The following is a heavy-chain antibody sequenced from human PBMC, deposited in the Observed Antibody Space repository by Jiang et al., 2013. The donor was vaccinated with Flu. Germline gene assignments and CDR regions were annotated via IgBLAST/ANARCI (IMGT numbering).Heavy chain of an antibody. CDR3: ARVGDTAMVNAFDI. V-gene: IGHV6-1*01. CDR1: GDSVSSNSAA. CDR2: TYYRSKWYN. J-gene: IGHJ3*02. Sequence: QTLSLTCAISGDSVSSNSAAWNWIRQSPSRGLEWLGRTYYRSKWYNDYAVSVKSRITINPDTSKNQFSLQLNSVTPEDTAVYYCARVGDTAMVNAFDIWGQGTMVTVSS. D-gene: IGHD5-18*01.